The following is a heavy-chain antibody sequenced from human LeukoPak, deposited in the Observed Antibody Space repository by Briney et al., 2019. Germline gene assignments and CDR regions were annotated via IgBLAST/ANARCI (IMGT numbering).Heavy chain of an antibody. D-gene: IGHD3-10*01. CDR1: GGSLSGSSYY. V-gene: IGHV4-39*01. CDR2: SYYSGST. Sequence: SETLSLTCTVSGGSLSGSSYYWGWIRRPPGKGLEWIGSSYYSGSTYYNPSLKSRVTISVDTSKNQFSLKLSSVTAADTAEYYCASGTHSTEFDPWGQGTLVTVSS. J-gene: IGHJ5*02. CDR3: ASGTHSTEFDP.